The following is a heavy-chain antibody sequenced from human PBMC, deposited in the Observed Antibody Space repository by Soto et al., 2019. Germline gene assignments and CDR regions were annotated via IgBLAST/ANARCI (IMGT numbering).Heavy chain of an antibody. CDR3: ARGWGYFDSSGFPYLYAMGV. Sequence: HPGGSLRLSCAASGFTFSTYWMSWVRQAPGKGLEWVANIKEDGSEKYYVDSVEGRFTISRDNAKNSLYLQMTSLRAEDTALYYCARGWGYFDSSGFPYLYAMGVWGQGTTVTVSS. J-gene: IGHJ6*02. CDR2: IKEDGSEK. V-gene: IGHV3-7*01. CDR1: GFTFSTYW. D-gene: IGHD3-22*01.